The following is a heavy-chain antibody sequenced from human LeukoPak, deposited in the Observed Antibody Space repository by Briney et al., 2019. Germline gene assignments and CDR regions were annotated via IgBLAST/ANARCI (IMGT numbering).Heavy chain of an antibody. D-gene: IGHD6-19*01. V-gene: IGHV3-30*14. CDR1: GFTFSSYA. Sequence: PGGSLRLSCAASGFTFSSYAMHWVRQAPGKGLEWVAVISYDGSNKYYADSVKGRFTISRDNSKNSLYLQMNSLRAEDTAVYYCAKDGEWLTRGWFDPWGQGTLVTVSS. CDR2: ISYDGSNK. J-gene: IGHJ5*02. CDR3: AKDGEWLTRGWFDP.